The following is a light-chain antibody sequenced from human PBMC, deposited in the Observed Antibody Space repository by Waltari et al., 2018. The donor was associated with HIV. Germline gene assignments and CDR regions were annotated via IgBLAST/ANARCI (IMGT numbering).Light chain of an antibody. CDR3: QQTFTTPLT. CDR2: AAS. CDR1: QYINMY. J-gene: IGKJ4*01. V-gene: IGKV1-39*01. Sequence: DIQIIQSPSSLSASIGDRVNITCQTSQYINMYLNWYQQKPGKAPSLLIFAASTLHTAVPSRFSASASGTTFSLAISSLQPYDIATYYCQQTFTTPLTFGAGTKIEI.